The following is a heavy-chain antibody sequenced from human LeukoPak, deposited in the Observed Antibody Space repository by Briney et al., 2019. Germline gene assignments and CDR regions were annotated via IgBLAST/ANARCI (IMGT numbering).Heavy chain of an antibody. CDR2: IGTAGDT. J-gene: IGHJ4*02. CDR3: ARVGLWHYPVDS. Sequence: HSGGSLRLSCAASGFTFSSYDMHWVRQATGKGLEWVSAIGTAGDTYYPGSVKGRFTISRENAKNSLYLQMNSLRAEDTAVYYCARVGLWHYPVDSWGQGTLVTVSS. D-gene: IGHD1-7*01. V-gene: IGHV3-13*01. CDR1: GFTFSSYD.